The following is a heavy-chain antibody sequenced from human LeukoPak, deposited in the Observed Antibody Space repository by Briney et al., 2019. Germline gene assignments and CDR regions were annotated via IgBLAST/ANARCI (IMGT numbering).Heavy chain of an antibody. D-gene: IGHD3-3*01. V-gene: IGHV4-34*01. CDR3: ARESTIFGVVIHN. Sequence: PSETLSLICAVYGGSLSGYYWSWIPHPPGKGLEWIGEINHSGSTNYNPSLKSRVTISVDTSKNQFSLKLSSVTAADTAVYYCARESTIFGVVIHNWGQGTLVTVSS. CDR2: INHSGST. J-gene: IGHJ4*02. CDR1: GGSLSGYY.